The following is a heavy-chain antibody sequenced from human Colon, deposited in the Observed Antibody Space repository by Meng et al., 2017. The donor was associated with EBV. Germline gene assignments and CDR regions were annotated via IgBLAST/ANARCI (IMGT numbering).Heavy chain of an antibody. V-gene: IGHV3-21*01. CDR2: IRSSSYYG. J-gene: IGHJ4*02. CDR1: GFTFSAYT. CDR3: AREGSFDY. Sequence: EVSVGGSGGGLVRPGGSLTLSRTAPGFTFSAYTMNGLRQAPGRGLEWVASIRSSSYYGYYPESMKGRFTIARDNTKNSLFLQMNGLRVEDTAVYYCAREGSFDYWGQGTLVTVSS.